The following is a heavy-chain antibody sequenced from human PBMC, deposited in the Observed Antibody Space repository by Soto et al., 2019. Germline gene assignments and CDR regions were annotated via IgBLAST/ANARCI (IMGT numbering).Heavy chain of an antibody. J-gene: IGHJ5*02. D-gene: IGHD2-2*01. CDR3: AKDMPSDFDP. V-gene: IGHV3-30*18. CDR2: ISYDGSNK. Sequence: GGSLRLSCAASGFTFSSYGMHWVRQTPGKGLEWVAVISYDGSNKYYADPVKGRFTIARDNSKNTLYLQMNSLRAEDTAVYDCAKDMPSDFDPWGQGTLVTVSS. CDR1: GFTFSSYG.